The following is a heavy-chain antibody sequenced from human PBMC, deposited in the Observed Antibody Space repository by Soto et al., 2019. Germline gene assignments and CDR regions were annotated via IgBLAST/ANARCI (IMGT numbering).Heavy chain of an antibody. J-gene: IGHJ1*01. V-gene: IGHV1-2*04. CDR2: INPKSGGT. CDR1: GYTFTAYY. Sequence: QVQLVQSGAEVKKPEASVKVSCKASGYTFTAYYMHWVRQAPGQGLEWMGWINPKSGGTNYAQKFQGWVTMTRDTSISTAYMELSRLRSDDTVMYYCAREETGTTNEYFHHWGQGTLVTVSS. CDR3: AREETGTTNEYFHH. D-gene: IGHD1-7*01.